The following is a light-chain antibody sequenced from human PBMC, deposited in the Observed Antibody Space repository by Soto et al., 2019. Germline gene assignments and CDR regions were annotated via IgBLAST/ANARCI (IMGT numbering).Light chain of an antibody. J-gene: IGKJ1*01. CDR1: QSVSSSY. CDR2: GAS. V-gene: IGKV3D-20*02. Sequence: EIVLTQSPGTLSLSPGERATLSFRASQSVSSSYLAWYQQKPGQAPRLLIYGASSRATGIPARFSGSGSGTDFTLTISSLEPEDFAVYYCQQRSNWPTFGQGTKVDIK. CDR3: QQRSNWPT.